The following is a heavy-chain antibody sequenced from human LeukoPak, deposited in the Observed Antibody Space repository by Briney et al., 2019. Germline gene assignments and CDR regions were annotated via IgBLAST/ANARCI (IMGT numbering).Heavy chain of an antibody. CDR1: GFTFSTYG. V-gene: IGHV3-23*01. D-gene: IGHD2-2*01. CDR2: ISGSGGST. J-gene: IGHJ6*03. Sequence: GGTLRLSCAASGFTFSTYGMSWVRQAPGKGLEWVSAISGSGGSTYYADSVKGRFTISRDNSKNTLYLQMNSLRAEDMAVYYCARGTDCSSTSCYGWGGYYYYYYMDVWGKGPRSPSP. CDR3: ARGTDCSSTSCYGWGGYYYYYYMDV.